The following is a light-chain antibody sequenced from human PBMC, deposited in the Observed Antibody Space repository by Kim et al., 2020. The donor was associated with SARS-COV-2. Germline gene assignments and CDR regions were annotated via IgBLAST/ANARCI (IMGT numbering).Light chain of an antibody. CDR3: AAWDDSLNAWV. CDR2: TNH. Sequence: SALTQTPSASGTPGQWVTISCSGSSSNIGDNTVSWYQQLPGTAPKLLIYTNHQRPSGVPDRFSGSKSGTSASLAISGLQSEDEADYYCAAWDDSLNAWVLGGGTQRTV. V-gene: IGLV1-44*01. CDR1: SSNIGDNT. J-gene: IGLJ3*02.